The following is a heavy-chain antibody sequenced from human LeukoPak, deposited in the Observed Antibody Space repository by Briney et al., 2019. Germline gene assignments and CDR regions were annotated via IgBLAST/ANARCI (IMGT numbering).Heavy chain of an antibody. CDR1: GFTFSGYG. CDR3: AKARYDSSGYYWNHFDY. J-gene: IGHJ4*02. D-gene: IGHD3-22*01. Sequence: GGSLRLSCAASGFTFSGYGMSWVRQAPGKGLEWVSSISNTGGSTYYADSVKGRFTISRDNSKNTLYLQMNSLRAEDTAVYYCAKARYDSSGYYWNHFDYWGQGTLVTVSS. V-gene: IGHV3-23*01. CDR2: ISNTGGST.